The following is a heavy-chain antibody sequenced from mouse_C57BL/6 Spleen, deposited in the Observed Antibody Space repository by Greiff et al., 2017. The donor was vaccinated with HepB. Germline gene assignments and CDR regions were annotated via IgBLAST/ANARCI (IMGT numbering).Heavy chain of an antibody. D-gene: IGHD1-1*01. Sequence: QVQLKQSGAELARPGASVKLSCKASGYTFTSYGISWVKQRTGQGLEWIGEIYPRSGNTYYNEKFKGKATLTADKSSSTAYMELRSLTSEDSAVYFCAKITTVVEDWYFDVWGTGTTVTVSS. V-gene: IGHV1-81*01. CDR1: GYTFTSYG. J-gene: IGHJ1*03. CDR3: AKITTVVEDWYFDV. CDR2: IYPRSGNT.